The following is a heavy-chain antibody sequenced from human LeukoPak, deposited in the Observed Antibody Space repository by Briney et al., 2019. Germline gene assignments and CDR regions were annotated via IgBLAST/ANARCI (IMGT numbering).Heavy chain of an antibody. Sequence: GASVKVSCKASGYTFTSYGISWVRQAPGQGLEWMGWISAYNGNTNYAQKLQGRVTMTTDTSTSTACMELRSLRSDDTAVYYCARGTNYYDSSGYVDYWGQGTLVTVSS. J-gene: IGHJ4*02. CDR3: ARGTNYYDSSGYVDY. CDR1: GYTFTSYG. V-gene: IGHV1-18*01. CDR2: ISAYNGNT. D-gene: IGHD3-22*01.